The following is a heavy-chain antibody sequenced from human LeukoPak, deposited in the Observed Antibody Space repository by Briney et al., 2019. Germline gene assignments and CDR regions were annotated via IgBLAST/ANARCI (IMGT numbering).Heavy chain of an antibody. D-gene: IGHD4-17*01. V-gene: IGHV4-34*09. J-gene: IGHJ4*02. CDR2: IYYSGST. CDR1: GGSFSGYY. CDR3: ARVEATVTTFDFDY. Sequence: SETLSLTCAVYGGSFSGYYWSWIRQPPGKGLEWIGYIYYSGSTYYNPSLKSRVTISVDTSKNQFSLKLSSVTAADTAVYYCARVEATVTTFDFDYWGQGTLVTVSS.